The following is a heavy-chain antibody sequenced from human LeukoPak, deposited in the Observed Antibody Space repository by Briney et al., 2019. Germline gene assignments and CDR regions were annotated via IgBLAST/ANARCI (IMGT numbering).Heavy chain of an antibody. CDR1: GYIFSTSW. CDR3: ARLYGSADY. D-gene: IGHD1-26*01. V-gene: IGHV5-51*01. J-gene: IGHJ4*02. CDR2: IQPGDTDT. Sequence: GESLKISCKGSGYIFSTSWIGWVRQMPGKGLEWMGIIQPGDTDTRYSPSFQGQVTMSADKSISTAYLQWSSLKASDTAMYYCARLYGSADYWGQGTLVTVSS.